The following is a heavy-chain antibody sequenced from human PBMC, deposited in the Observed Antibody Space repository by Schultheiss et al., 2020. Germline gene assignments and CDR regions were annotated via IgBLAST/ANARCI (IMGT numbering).Heavy chain of an antibody. CDR1: GFTVSSNY. J-gene: IGHJ4*02. CDR2: IYSGGST. Sequence: GGSLRLSCAASGFTVSSNYMSWVRQAPGKGLEWVSVIYSGGSTYYADSVKGRFTISRDNSKNTLYLQMNSLRAEDTAVYYCAKDTGWLRHFDYWGQGTLVTVSS. CDR3: AKDTGWLRHFDY. V-gene: IGHV3-53*01. D-gene: IGHD5-12*01.